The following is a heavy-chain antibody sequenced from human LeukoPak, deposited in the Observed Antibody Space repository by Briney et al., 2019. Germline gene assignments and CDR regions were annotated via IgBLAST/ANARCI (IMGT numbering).Heavy chain of an antibody. J-gene: IGHJ4*02. CDR1: GFTFSSYG. CDR2: ISSDGRNE. V-gene: IGHV3-30*18. CDR3: AKSSSAGSGWWLIDF. D-gene: IGHD6-19*01. Sequence: GTSLRLSCAASGFTFSSYGMHWVRQAPGKGLEWVAVISSDGRNEYYADSVRGRFTISRDNSKDTLFLQMNSLRAEDAALYYCAKSSSAGSGWWLIDFWGQGTLVTVSS.